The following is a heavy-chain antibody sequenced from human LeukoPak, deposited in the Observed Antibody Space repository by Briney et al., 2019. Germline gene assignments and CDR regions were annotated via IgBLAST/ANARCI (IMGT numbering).Heavy chain of an antibody. V-gene: IGHV3-7*01. D-gene: IGHD6-6*01. J-gene: IGHJ6*02. CDR2: IKQDGSEK. CDR1: GFTFSRYW. CDR3: ARDKDSSSAAHYYYGMDV. Sequence: PGGSLRLSCVASGFTFSRYWMSWVRQAPGKGLEWVANIKQDGSEKYYVDSVKGRFTISRDNAKNSLYLQMNSLRAEDTAVYYCARDKDSSSAAHYYYGMDVWGQGTTVTVSS.